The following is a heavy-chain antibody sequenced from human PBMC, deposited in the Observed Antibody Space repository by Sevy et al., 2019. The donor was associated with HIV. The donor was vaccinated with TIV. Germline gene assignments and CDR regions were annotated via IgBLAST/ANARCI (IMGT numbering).Heavy chain of an antibody. D-gene: IGHD4-17*01. CDR2: ISGSGGGT. Sequence: GGSLRLSCAASGFTFSSYAMSWVRQAPGKGLEWVSAISGSGGGTYYADSVKGRITISRDNSKNTLYLQMNSLGAEDTAVYYCAKDPTTGDAFDIWGQGTMVTVSS. CDR3: AKDPTTGDAFDI. CDR1: GFTFSSYA. V-gene: IGHV3-23*01. J-gene: IGHJ3*02.